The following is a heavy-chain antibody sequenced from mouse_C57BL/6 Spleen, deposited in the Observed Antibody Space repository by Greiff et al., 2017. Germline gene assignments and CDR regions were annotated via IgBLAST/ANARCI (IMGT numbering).Heavy chain of an antibody. V-gene: IGHV5-6*02. D-gene: IGHD1-1*01. CDR3: ASPGLTTVAGDYAMDY. CDR2: ISSGGSYT. J-gene: IGHJ4*01. CDR1: GFTFSSYG. Sequence: EVKLVESGGDLVKPGGSLKLSCAASGFTFSSYGMSWVRQTPDKRLEWVATISSGGSYTYYPDSVKGRFTISRDNAKNTLYLQMSSLKSEDTAMYYCASPGLTTVAGDYAMDYWGQGTSVTVSS.